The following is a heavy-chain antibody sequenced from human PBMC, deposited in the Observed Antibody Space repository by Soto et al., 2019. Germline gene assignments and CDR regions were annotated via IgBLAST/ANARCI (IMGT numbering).Heavy chain of an antibody. Sequence: RGSLRLSCAASGFTFSSYAMSWVRQAPGKGLEWVSAISGSGGSTYYADSVKGRFTISRDNSKNTLYLQMNSLRAEDTAVYYCAKDYDFWIGRLSRFYMDVWGKGTTVTVSS. CDR2: ISGSGGST. D-gene: IGHD3-3*01. V-gene: IGHV3-23*01. J-gene: IGHJ6*03. CDR1: GFTFSSYA. CDR3: AKDYDFWIGRLSRFYMDV.